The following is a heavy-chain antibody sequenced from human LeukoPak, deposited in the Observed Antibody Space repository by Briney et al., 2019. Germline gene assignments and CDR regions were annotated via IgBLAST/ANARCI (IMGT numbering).Heavy chain of an antibody. Sequence: PGGSLRLSCAASGFTFSSYGMNWVRQAPGKGLEWVSYISGSSSYIYYADSVKGRFTISRDNAKNSLYLQMNSLRAEDTAVYYCARGFCSSTSCQSGSYWGQGTLVTVSS. V-gene: IGHV3-21*01. CDR2: ISGSSSYI. D-gene: IGHD2-2*01. J-gene: IGHJ4*02. CDR3: ARGFCSSTSCQSGSY. CDR1: GFTFSSYG.